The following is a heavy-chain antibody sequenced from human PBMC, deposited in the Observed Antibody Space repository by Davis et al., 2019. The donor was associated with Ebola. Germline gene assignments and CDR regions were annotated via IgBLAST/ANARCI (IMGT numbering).Heavy chain of an antibody. Sequence: SETLSLTCTVSGDSISGSIYYWAWIRQSPEKGLEWIATIYYNGNNNYAPSLKSRATISVDTSKNQFSLKLHSVSATDTAVYYCARRVRRAFETWDRGISVTVSS. V-gene: IGHV4-39*01. CDR3: ARRVRRAFET. CDR2: IYYNGNN. CDR1: GDSISGSIYY. D-gene: IGHD3-9*01. J-gene: IGHJ5*02.